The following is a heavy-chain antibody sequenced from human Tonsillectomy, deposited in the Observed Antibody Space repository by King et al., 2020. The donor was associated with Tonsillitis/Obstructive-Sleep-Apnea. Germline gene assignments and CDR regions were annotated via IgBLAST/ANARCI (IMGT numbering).Heavy chain of an antibody. CDR2: ISSSGSTI. Sequence: VQLVESGGGLVQPGGSLRLSCAASGFTFSSYEMNWVRQAPGKGLEWVSYISSSGSTIYYADSVKGRFTISRDNAKNSLYLQMNSLRAEDTAVYYCARGDYDVWSGYPGAPTSNLFDYWGQGTLVTVSS. J-gene: IGHJ4*02. V-gene: IGHV3-48*03. CDR3: ARGDYDVWSGYPGAPTSNLFDY. D-gene: IGHD3-3*01. CDR1: GFTFSSYE.